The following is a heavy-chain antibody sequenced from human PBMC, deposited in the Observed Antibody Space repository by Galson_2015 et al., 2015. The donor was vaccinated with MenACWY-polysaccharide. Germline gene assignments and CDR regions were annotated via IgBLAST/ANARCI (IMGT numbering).Heavy chain of an antibody. V-gene: IGHV3-74*01. CDR1: GFTFNSYW. Sequence: SLRLSCAASGFTFNSYWMHWVRQAPGKGLVWVSRINSVGKSTSYVDPVKGRFTISRDNAKNTLYLQMNSLRAEDTAVYYCARGQKTLGPWGQGTLVTVSS. J-gene: IGHJ5*02. CDR3: ARGQKTLGP. CDR2: INSVGKST.